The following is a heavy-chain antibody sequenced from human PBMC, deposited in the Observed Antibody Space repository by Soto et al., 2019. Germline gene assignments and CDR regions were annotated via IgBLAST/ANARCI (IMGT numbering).Heavy chain of an antibody. CDR1: GFTFGRTN. D-gene: IGHD3-10*01. CDR3: VREEASGSSGLINFYDYNRNVL. Sequence: HPGGSLRLSGVASGFTFGRTNIHWVRQAPGKGLEWVAYVTTSGDTVFYADSVEGRFAISRDVATNSVHLQMHSLRDEDTAVYSCVREEASGSSGLINFYDYNRNVLWFHGTRATVSS. CDR2: VTTSGDTV. V-gene: IGHV3-48*02. J-gene: IGHJ6*02.